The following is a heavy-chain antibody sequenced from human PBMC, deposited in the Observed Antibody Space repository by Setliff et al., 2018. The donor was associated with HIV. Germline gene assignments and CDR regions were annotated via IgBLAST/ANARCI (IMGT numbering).Heavy chain of an antibody. D-gene: IGHD6-13*01. CDR1: GFTFDYYG. J-gene: IGHJ6*03. CDR3: ARDPSYGSSLYYYMDV. CDR2: INWNGRST. Sequence: GGSLRLSCAASGFTFDYYGMSWVRQVPGKGLEWVSGINWNGRSTGYGDSVKGRFTISRDNVKNSLYLQMNSLRAEDTAVYYCARDPSYGSSLYYYMDVWGKGTTVTVSS. V-gene: IGHV3-20*04.